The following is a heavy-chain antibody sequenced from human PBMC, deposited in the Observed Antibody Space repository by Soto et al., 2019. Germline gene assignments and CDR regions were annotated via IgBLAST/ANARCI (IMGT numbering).Heavy chain of an antibody. Sequence: GESLKISCKGSGYSFTSYWIGWVRQMPGKGLEWMGIIYPGDSDTRYSPSFQGQVTISADKSISTAYLQWSSLKASDAAIFYCARHLRRVRRDSYNSYYYYGMDVWGQGTTVTVSS. V-gene: IGHV5-51*01. CDR2: IYPGDSDT. CDR1: GYSFTSYW. CDR3: ARHLRRVRRDSYNSYYYYGMDV. D-gene: IGHD1-26*01. J-gene: IGHJ6*02.